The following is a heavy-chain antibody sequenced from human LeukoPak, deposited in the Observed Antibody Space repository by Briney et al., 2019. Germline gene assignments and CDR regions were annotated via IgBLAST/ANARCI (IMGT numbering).Heavy chain of an antibody. J-gene: IGHJ6*02. CDR1: GFTFSSYG. CDR2: ISTSGSYI. Sequence: GRSLRLSCAASGFTFSSYGMHWVRQAPGKGLEWVSSISTSGSYIYYADSVKGRFTISRDNAKNSLYLQMNSLRAEDTAVYYCARYKYYDFWSGYYDVYYYGMDVWGQGTTVTVSS. CDR3: ARYKYYDFWSGYYDVYYYGMDV. V-gene: IGHV3-21*01. D-gene: IGHD3-3*01.